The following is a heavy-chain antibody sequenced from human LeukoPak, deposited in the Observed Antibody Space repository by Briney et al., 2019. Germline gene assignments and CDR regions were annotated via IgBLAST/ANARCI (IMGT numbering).Heavy chain of an antibody. CDR2: IRSKAYGGTT. J-gene: IGHJ4*02. D-gene: IGHD3-22*01. V-gene: IGHV3-49*04. Sequence: GGSLRLSCTASGFTFGDYAMSWVRQAPGKGLEWVGFIRSKAYGGTTEYAASVKGRFTISRDDSKSIAYLQMNSLKTEDTAVYYCTRSGYYDSSGPFDYWGQGTLVTVSS. CDR1: GFTFGDYA. CDR3: TRSGYYDSSGPFDY.